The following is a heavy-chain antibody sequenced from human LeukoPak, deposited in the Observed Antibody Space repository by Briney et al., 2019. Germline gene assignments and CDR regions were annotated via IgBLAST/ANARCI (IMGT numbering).Heavy chain of an antibody. Sequence: PGGSLRLSCAASGFTFSSYGMHWVRQAPGKGLEWVAFIRYDGSNKYYADSVKGRFTISRDNSKNTLYLQMNSLRAEDTAVYYCAKIGIFGVNSRPPWYYYMDVWGKGTTVTVSS. CDR2: IRYDGSNK. D-gene: IGHD3-3*01. CDR3: AKIGIFGVNSRPPWYYYMDV. V-gene: IGHV3-30*02. CDR1: GFTFSSYG. J-gene: IGHJ6*03.